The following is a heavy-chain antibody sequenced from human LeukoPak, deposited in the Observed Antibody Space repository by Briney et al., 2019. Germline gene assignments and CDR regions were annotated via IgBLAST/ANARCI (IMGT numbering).Heavy chain of an antibody. Sequence: GGSLRLSCAASGFTFSSYAMSWVRQAPGKGLEWVSAISGSGGSTYYADSVKGRFTISRDNSKNTLYLQMNSLRAEVTAVYYCAKDRSGYGDYEFGYWGQGTLVTVSS. CDR2: ISGSGGST. CDR1: GFTFSSYA. D-gene: IGHD4-17*01. V-gene: IGHV3-23*01. CDR3: AKDRSGYGDYEFGY. J-gene: IGHJ4*02.